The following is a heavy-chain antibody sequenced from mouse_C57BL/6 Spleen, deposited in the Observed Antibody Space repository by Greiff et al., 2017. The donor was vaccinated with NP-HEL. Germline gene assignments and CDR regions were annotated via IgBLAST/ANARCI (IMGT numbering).Heavy chain of an antibody. V-gene: IGHV1-82*01. Sequence: VQLQQSGPELVKPGASVKISCKASGYAFSSSWMNWVKQRPGKGLEWIGRIYPGDGDTNYNGKFKGKATLTADKSSSTAYMQRRSLTSEDSAVYFCADYEDYFDYWGQGTSVTVSS. CDR2: IYPGDGDT. D-gene: IGHD1-1*01. CDR3: ADYEDYFDY. J-gene: IGHJ4*01. CDR1: GYAFSSSW.